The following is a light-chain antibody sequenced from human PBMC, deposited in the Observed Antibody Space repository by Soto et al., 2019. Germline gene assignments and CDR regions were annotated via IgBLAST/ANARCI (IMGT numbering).Light chain of an antibody. J-gene: IGKJ1*01. Sequence: IVLTQSPGTLSLSPGARATLSCRASQTVSNNYLAWYQQKPGQAPRLLIYGASSRATSIPDRFSGSGSGTDFTLTISRLETEDFAVYYCQQYGSSPWTFGPGTRWIS. V-gene: IGKV3-20*01. CDR1: QTVSNNY. CDR3: QQYGSSPWT. CDR2: GAS.